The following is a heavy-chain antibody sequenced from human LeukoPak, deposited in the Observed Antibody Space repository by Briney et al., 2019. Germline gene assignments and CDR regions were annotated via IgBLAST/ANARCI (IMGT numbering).Heavy chain of an antibody. D-gene: IGHD2-15*01. Sequence: PSETLSLTCTVSGGSISSSSYYWGWIRQPPGKGLEWIVSIYYSGSTYYNPSLKSRVTISVDTSKNQFSLKLSSVTAADTAVYYCAKQLGYCSDGSCYFPYWGQGTLVTVSS. CDR3: AKQLGYCSDGSCYFPY. J-gene: IGHJ4*02. CDR2: IYYSGST. CDR1: GGSISSSSYY. V-gene: IGHV4-39*01.